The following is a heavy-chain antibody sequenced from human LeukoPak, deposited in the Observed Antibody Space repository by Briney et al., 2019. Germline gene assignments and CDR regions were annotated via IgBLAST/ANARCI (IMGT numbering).Heavy chain of an antibody. J-gene: IGHJ6*03. Sequence: SGTPFLTCTVSGVSLSSYYWKLIRQPPRKGLEWVWRIYISGSTNYNPSLKSRVTISVDTSKNQFSLKLSSVTAADTAVYYCARASMVRGVIIDYYYMDVWGKGTTVTVSS. CDR3: ARASMVRGVIIDYYYMDV. D-gene: IGHD3-10*01. V-gene: IGHV4-4*07. CDR1: GVSLSSYY. CDR2: IYISGST.